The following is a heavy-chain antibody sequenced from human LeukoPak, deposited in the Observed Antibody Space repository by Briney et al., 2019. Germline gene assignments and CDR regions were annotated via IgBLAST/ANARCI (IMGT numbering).Heavy chain of an antibody. CDR2: INPNSGGT. CDR3: ARVTSNSYGKDYFDY. Sequence: ASVKVSCKASGYTFTGYYMHWVRQAPGQGLEWMGWINPNSGGTNYAQKFQGRVTMTRDTSISTAYMELSRLRSDDTAVYYCARVTSNSYGKDYFDYWGQGTLVTVCS. J-gene: IGHJ4*02. CDR1: GYTFTGYY. D-gene: IGHD5-18*01. V-gene: IGHV1-2*02.